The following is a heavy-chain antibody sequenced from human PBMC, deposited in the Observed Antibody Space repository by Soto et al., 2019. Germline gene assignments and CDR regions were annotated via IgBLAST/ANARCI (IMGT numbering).Heavy chain of an antibody. V-gene: IGHV1-3*01. D-gene: IGHD2-21*02. Sequence: AAVKVSCKASGYTFTSYAMHWVRQAPGQRLEGIGWINAGNGNTKYSQKFQGRVTITRDTSASTAYMELSSLRSEDTAVYYCARSIVVVTALDYWGQGTLVTVSS. CDR3: ARSIVVVTALDY. CDR1: GYTFTSYA. J-gene: IGHJ4*02. CDR2: INAGNGNT.